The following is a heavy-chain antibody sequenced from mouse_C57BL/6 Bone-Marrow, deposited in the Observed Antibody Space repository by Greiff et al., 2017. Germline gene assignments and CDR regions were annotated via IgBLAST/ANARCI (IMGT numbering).Heavy chain of an antibody. V-gene: IGHV1-59*01. Sequence: VQLQQPGAELVRPGTSVKLSCKASGYTFTSYWMHWVKQRPGQGLEWIGVIDPSDSYTNYNQKFKGKATLTVDSSSSTADMQLSRLTSEDSAVYYCARPYYYGPDYWGQGTTLTVSS. J-gene: IGHJ2*01. D-gene: IGHD1-1*01. CDR3: ARPYYYGPDY. CDR2: IDPSDSYT. CDR1: GYTFTSYW.